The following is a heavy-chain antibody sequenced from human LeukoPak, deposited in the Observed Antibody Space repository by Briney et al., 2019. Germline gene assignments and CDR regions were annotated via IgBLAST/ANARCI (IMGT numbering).Heavy chain of an antibody. V-gene: IGHV4-4*07. D-gene: IGHD5-18*01. CDR3: ARSGYSYGADSLDI. CDR2: IYTSGST. J-gene: IGHJ3*02. Sequence: PSETLSLTCTVSGGSISSYYWSWIRQPAGKGLEWIGRIYTSGSTNYNPSLKSRVTISVDTSKNQFSLKLSSLTAADTAVYYCARSGYSYGADSLDIWGQGTMVTVSS. CDR1: GGSISSYY.